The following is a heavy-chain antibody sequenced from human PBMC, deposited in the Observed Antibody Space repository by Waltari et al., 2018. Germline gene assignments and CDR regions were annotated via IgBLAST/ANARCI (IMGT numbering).Heavy chain of an antibody. D-gene: IGHD5-12*01. CDR1: GVYITSNRRY. CDR3: ATYIGASVGTAAFDV. CDR2: VSYSGTT. Sequence: QLQLQESGPRLVRPSDTQSRISRVSGVYITSNRRYWAWSRQSPGQGLEWIGTVSYSGTTYISPSLKSRVSVSRDTSKNQVSLILGSVTAADMAVYYCATYIGASVGTAAFDVWGQGTMVTVSS. J-gene: IGHJ3*01. V-gene: IGHV4-39*01.